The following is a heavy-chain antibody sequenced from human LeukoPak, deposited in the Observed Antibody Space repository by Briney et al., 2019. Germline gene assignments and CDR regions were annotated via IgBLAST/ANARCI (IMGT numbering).Heavy chain of an antibody. V-gene: IGHV3-23*01. CDR2: ISGSGGST. J-gene: IGHJ5*02. D-gene: IGHD2-2*01. Sequence: PGGSLRLSCAASGFTFSSYAMSWVRQAPGKGLEWVSAISGSGGSTYYADSVKGRFTISRDNSKNTLYLQMNSLRAEDTAVYYCAKGSLVGYCSSTGCYFDDNWFDPWGQGTLVTVSS. CDR3: AKGSLVGYCSSTGCYFDDNWFDP. CDR1: GFTFSSYA.